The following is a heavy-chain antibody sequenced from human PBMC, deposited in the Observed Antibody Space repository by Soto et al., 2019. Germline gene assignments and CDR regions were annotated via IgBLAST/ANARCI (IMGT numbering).Heavy chain of an antibody. D-gene: IGHD3-9*01. CDR1: GSTFRGYY. CDR3: ARRLWTAALDV. Sequence: QVQLVQSGAEVKKPGAPVKVSCKTAGSTFRGYYVHWARQAPGQALEWVGLMNFNGRYTMSAQTVKGRVTMTRDTTISTAYMALYRLTFGDAAVHYFARRLWTAALDVRGQGLMVTVSS. CDR2: MNFNGRYT. V-gene: IGHV1-2*02. J-gene: IGHJ3*01.